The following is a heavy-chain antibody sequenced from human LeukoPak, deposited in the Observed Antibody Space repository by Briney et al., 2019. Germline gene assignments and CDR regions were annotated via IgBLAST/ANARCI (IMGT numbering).Heavy chain of an antibody. V-gene: IGHV3-33*01. Sequence: PGRSLRLSCAASGFTFSSYGMHWVRQAPGKGLEWVAVIWYDGSNKYYADSVKGRFTISRDNSKNTLYLQMNSLRAEDTAVYYCARQRWDDSGSYFEYWGQGTLVTVSS. J-gene: IGHJ4*02. CDR1: GFTFSSYG. D-gene: IGHD1-26*01. CDR2: IWYDGSNK. CDR3: ARQRWDDSGSYFEY.